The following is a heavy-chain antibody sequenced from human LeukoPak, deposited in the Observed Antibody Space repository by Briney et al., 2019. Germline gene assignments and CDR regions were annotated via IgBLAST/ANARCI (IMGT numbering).Heavy chain of an antibody. CDR1: GYTFTDYY. CDR3: ARDRSSGYNWFDP. Sequence: GASVKVSCKASGYTFTDYYMHWVRRAPGQGLEWMGWINPNSGGTNYAQKFQGRVTMTRDTSISTAYMELSRLRSDDTAVYYCARDRSSGYNWFDPWGQGTLVTVSS. V-gene: IGHV1-2*02. CDR2: INPNSGGT. D-gene: IGHD6-19*01. J-gene: IGHJ5*02.